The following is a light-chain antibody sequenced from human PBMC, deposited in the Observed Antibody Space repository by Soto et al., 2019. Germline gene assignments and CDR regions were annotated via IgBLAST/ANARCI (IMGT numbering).Light chain of an antibody. CDR1: QDISNY. J-gene: IGKJ4*01. V-gene: IGKV1-33*01. Sequence: DIQMTQSPSSLSASVGDRVTITCQASQDISNYLNWCQEKPGKAPNLLIYDASNLQTGVPSRFNGSGSTTDFTFSINSLQPEDFATYYCQQYDYSLTFGGGTKVEI. CDR3: QQYDYSLT. CDR2: DAS.